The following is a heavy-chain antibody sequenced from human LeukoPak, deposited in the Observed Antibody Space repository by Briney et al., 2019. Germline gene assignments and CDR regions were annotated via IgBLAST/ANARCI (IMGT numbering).Heavy chain of an antibody. CDR3: ARAVVVVPAAMKYYFDY. D-gene: IGHD2-2*01. V-gene: IGHV4-30-4*08. CDR2: IYYSGST. J-gene: IGHJ4*02. Sequence: SETLSLTCAVYGGSFSGYYWSWIRQPPGKGLEWIGYIYYSGSTYYNPSPKSRVTISVDTSKNQFSLKLSSVTAADTAVYYCARAVVVVPAAMKYYFDYWGQGTLVTVSS. CDR1: GGSFSGYY.